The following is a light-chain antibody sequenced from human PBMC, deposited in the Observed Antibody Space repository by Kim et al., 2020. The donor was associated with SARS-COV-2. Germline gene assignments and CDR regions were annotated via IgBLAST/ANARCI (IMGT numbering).Light chain of an antibody. V-gene: IGLV3-21*04. J-gene: IGLJ2*01. CDR1: NIGDKS. CDR3: QVWDSTSDHVV. CDR2: YDN. Sequence: PGKTATVTFGGDNIGDKSVHWYQQKPGQAPVLVLYYDNDRPSGIPERFSGSNSGNTATLAISRVEAGDEADYYCQVWDSTSDHVVFGGGTQLTVL.